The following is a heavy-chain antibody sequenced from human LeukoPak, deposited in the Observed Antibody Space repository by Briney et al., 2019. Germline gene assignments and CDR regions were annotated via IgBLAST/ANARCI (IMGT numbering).Heavy chain of an antibody. Sequence: SETLSLTCTVSGGSISSYYWSWIRQPPGKGLEWIAYISGIGSINYNPSLKSRVTISLETSKNQFSLKLSSVTAADTAVYYCAGHHPRNTVDFWGQGTLVTVSS. D-gene: IGHD2/OR15-2a*01. CDR2: ISGIGSI. J-gene: IGHJ4*02. V-gene: IGHV4-59*08. CDR1: GGSISSYY. CDR3: AGHHPRNTVDF.